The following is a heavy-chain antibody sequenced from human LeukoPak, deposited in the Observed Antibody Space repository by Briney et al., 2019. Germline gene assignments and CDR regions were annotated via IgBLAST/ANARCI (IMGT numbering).Heavy chain of an antibody. CDR1: GYPFTRYG. J-gene: IGHJ4*02. V-gene: IGHV1-18*01. CDR3: ARGGGRDSGRGNDY. CDR2: ISGYNGNT. Sequence: EASVTVSCKTSGYPFTRYGISWVRQAPGQGLEWVGWISGYNGNTNYAQKFQGRVTMTTDTSTSTVYMELRSLTSDDTAVYYCARGGGRDSGRGNDYWGQGTLVTVSS. D-gene: IGHD1-26*01.